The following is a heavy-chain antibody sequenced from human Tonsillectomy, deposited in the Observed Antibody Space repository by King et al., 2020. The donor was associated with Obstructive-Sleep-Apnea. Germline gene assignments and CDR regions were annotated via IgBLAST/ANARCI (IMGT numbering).Heavy chain of an antibody. J-gene: IGHJ4*02. CDR1: GFTFSSYG. V-gene: IGHV3-33*01. CDR2: IWYDGSKK. Sequence: VQLVESGGGVVQPGRSLRLSCAASGFTFSSYGMHWVRQAPGKGLEWVAVIWYDGSKKYYADSGKGRFTHPRDNSKNTLYLQMNSTGAEDTAVYYCARHERLFDYWGQGTLVTVSS. D-gene: IGHD4-11*01. CDR3: ARHERLFDY.